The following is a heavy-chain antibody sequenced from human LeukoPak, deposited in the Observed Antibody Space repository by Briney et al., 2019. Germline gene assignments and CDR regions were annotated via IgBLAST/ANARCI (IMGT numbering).Heavy chain of an antibody. D-gene: IGHD6-13*01. V-gene: IGHV3-7*01. CDR2: IKQDGSEK. CDR1: GFTFTSFW. CDR3: TREGILAGVDY. Sequence: GGSLRLSCAASGFTFTSFWMSWVRLAPWKGLEWVANIKQDGSEKNYVDSVKGRFTISRDNAKNSMSLQMNRLRAEDTAVYYCTREGILAGVDYWGQGILVTVSS. J-gene: IGHJ4*02.